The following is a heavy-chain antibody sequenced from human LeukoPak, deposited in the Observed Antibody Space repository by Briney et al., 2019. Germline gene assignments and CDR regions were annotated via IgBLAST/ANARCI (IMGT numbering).Heavy chain of an antibody. V-gene: IGHV3-20*04. CDR1: GFTFDDYG. Sequence: GGSLRLSWVASGFTFDDYGMSWVRQAPGKGLEWVSAINWNGGRTGYADSVKGRFTISRDNAKNSLYLQMNSLRAEDTALYYCAILGGVDAFDIWGQGTMVTVSS. CDR2: INWNGGRT. CDR3: AILGGVDAFDI. D-gene: IGHD3-16*01. J-gene: IGHJ3*02.